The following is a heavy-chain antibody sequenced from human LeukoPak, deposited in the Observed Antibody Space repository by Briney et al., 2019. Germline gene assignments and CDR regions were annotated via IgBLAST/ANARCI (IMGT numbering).Heavy chain of an antibody. D-gene: IGHD6-19*01. V-gene: IGHV4-38-2*01. CDR3: ARVESSGDVDY. Sequence: SETLSLTCAVSGYSISSGYYWGWIRQPPGEGLEWIGSIYHSGSTYYNPSLKSRVTISVDTSKNQFSLKLSSVTAADTAVYYCARVESSGDVDYWGQGTLVTVSS. J-gene: IGHJ4*02. CDR1: GYSISSGYY. CDR2: IYHSGST.